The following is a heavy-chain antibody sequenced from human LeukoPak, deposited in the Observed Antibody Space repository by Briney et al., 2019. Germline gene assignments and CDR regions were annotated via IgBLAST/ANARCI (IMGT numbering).Heavy chain of an antibody. Sequence: GASVKVSCKASGYTFTGYYMHWVRQAPGQGLEWMGWINPNSGGTNYAQKFQGWVTMTRDTSISTAYMELSRLRSDDTAVYYCARENKDYGGNSRYFQHWGQGTLVTVSS. D-gene: IGHD4-23*01. CDR2: INPNSGGT. CDR1: GYTFTGYY. J-gene: IGHJ1*01. V-gene: IGHV1-2*04. CDR3: ARENKDYGGNSRYFQH.